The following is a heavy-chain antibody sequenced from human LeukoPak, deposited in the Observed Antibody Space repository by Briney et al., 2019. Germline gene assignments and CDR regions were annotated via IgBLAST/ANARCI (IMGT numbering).Heavy chain of an antibody. V-gene: IGHV4-38-2*02. CDR2: IYHSGST. Sequence: SETLSLTCTVSGYSINNGYYWGWIRQPPGKGLEWIGSIYHSGSTYYKPSLKSRVTISVDTSKNQFSLKLSSVTAADTAVYYCARVFYSSSWYHKEDFFDYWGQGTPVTVSS. CDR1: GYSINNGYY. CDR3: ARVFYSSSWYHKEDFFDY. J-gene: IGHJ4*02. D-gene: IGHD6-13*01.